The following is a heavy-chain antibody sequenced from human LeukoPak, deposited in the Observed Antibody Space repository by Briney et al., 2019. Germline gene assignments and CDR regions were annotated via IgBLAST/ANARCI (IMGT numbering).Heavy chain of an antibody. CDR2: ISGSGGST. J-gene: IGHJ5*02. CDR3: AKDPTRYSGYDFDGWFDP. Sequence: PGGSLRLSCAASGFTFSSYAMSWVRQAPGKGLEWVSAISGSGGSTHYADSVKGRFTISRDNSKNTLYLQMNSLRAEDTAVYYCAKDPTRYSGYDFDGWFDPWGQGTLVTASS. V-gene: IGHV3-23*01. CDR1: GFTFSSYA. D-gene: IGHD5-12*01.